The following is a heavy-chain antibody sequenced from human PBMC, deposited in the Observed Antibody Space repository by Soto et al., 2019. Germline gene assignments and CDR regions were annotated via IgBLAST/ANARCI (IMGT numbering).Heavy chain of an antibody. V-gene: IGHV4-39*01. Sequence: QLQLQESGPGLVKPSETLSLTCTVSGGSISSSSYYWGWIRQPPGKGLEWIWSIYYSWSTYYNPSLKSRVTISVDTSKNQFSLKLSSVTAADTAVYYCARQASSSSLGWFDPWGQGTLVTVSS. J-gene: IGHJ5*02. CDR3: ARQASSSSLGWFDP. CDR2: IYYSWST. D-gene: IGHD6-6*01. CDR1: GGSISSSSYY.